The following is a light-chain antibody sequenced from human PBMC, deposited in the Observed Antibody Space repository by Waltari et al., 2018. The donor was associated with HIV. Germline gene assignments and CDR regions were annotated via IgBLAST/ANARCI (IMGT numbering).Light chain of an antibody. CDR2: END. Sequence: QSILTRPPSVSAAPGHNVTISCSGTTSNIGKNYVSWYQHHPGKPPKLLIFENDKRPSEIPDRFSGLKSGTSATLGIIGLQPGDEADYFCGTWDSSLSAYVFTTGTKVTV. CDR3: GTWDSSLSAYV. V-gene: IGLV1-51*02. CDR1: TSNIGKNY. J-gene: IGLJ1*01.